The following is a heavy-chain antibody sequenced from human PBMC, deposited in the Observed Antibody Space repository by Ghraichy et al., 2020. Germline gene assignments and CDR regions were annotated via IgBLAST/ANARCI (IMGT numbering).Heavy chain of an antibody. CDR3: ARQSFGTYYFDS. CDR2: IYYTEST. D-gene: IGHD3-16*01. CDR1: GGSITSPTNY. V-gene: IGHV4-39*01. Sequence: SETLSLTCTVSGGSITSPTNYWAWIRQSPGKGLEWIGNIYYTESTYYNPSLASRVTLSIDTSENRFSLRLRSVTAADTAVYFCARQSFGTYYFDSWGQGILVAVSS. J-gene: IGHJ4*02.